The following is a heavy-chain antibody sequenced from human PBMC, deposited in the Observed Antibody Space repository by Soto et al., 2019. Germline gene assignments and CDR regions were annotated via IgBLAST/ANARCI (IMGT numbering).Heavy chain of an antibody. CDR2: ISNDGMNT. CDR3: ANNVGRAPDY. J-gene: IGHJ4*02. Sequence: GGSLRLSCVASGFTFSSYALHWVRQAPGKGLEWVALISNDGMNTFYADSVKGRMTVSRDKAENTLYLQMNSLRAEDTAVYYCANNVGRAPDYWGQGTLVTVSS. CDR1: GFTFSSYA. D-gene: IGHD2-8*01. V-gene: IGHV3-30-3*02.